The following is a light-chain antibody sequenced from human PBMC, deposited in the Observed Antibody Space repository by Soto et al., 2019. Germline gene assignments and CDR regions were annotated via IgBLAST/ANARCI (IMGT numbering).Light chain of an antibody. Sequence: DIQMTQSPSTLSASVGDRVTITCRASQSISSWLAWYQQKPGKAPKLLIYKASSLERGVPSRFSGSGSGTEFTLTISSLQPDDFAPYYCQQYNSYPWTFGQGTKVEIK. V-gene: IGKV1-5*03. CDR3: QQYNSYPWT. CDR2: KAS. J-gene: IGKJ1*01. CDR1: QSISSW.